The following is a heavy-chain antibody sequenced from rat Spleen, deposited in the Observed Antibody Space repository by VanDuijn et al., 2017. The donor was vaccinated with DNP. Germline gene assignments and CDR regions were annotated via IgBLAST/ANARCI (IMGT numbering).Heavy chain of an antibody. CDR3: ARWNSGHFDY. D-gene: IGHD4-3*01. J-gene: IGHJ2*01. CDR1: GFTFSDYA. V-gene: IGHV5-22*01. CDR2: IRYDGGST. Sequence: EVQLVESGGGLVQPGNSLKLSCAASGFTFSDYAMAWIRQAPTKGLEWVAYIRYDGGSTKYGDSVKGRFTISRDNAKNTLYLQMNSLRSEDMATYYCARWNSGHFDYWGQGVMVPVSS.